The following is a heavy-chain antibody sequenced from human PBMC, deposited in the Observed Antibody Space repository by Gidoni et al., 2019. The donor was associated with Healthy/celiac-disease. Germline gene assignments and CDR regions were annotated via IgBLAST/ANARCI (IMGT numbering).Heavy chain of an antibody. CDR2: IWYDGSIK. J-gene: IGHJ5*02. D-gene: IGHD3-3*01. Sequence: QVQLVESGGGVVQPGRSLRLSCAASGFTFSRYGMPWVRQAPGKGLEWVSVIWYDGSIKYNADSVKGRFTIARDNSKNTLYLQMNSLRAEDTAVYYCARAYYDFWSGPFEGPWFDPWGQGTLVTVSS. CDR1: GFTFSRYG. V-gene: IGHV3-33*08. CDR3: ARAYYDFWSGPFEGPWFDP.